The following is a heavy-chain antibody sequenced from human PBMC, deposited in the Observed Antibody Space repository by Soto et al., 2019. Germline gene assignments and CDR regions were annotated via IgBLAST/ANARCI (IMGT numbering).Heavy chain of an antibody. V-gene: IGHV3-23*01. D-gene: IGHD3-10*01. CDR3: XXDYGSGPGDWFDP. CDR1: GFTFTNYA. Sequence: EVQLLESGGGLVQPGGSLRLSCAASGFTFTNYAMNWVRQAPGKGLEWVSAISGSGDSTYFADSVKGRFTISRDNSKNTLYLQXXXXRXXXXXXXXXXXDYGSGPGDWFDPWGQGTLVTVSS. CDR2: ISGSGDST. J-gene: IGHJ5*02.